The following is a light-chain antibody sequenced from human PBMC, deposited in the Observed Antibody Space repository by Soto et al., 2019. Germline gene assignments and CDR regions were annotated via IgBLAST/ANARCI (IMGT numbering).Light chain of an antibody. CDR2: DAS. V-gene: IGKV3-11*01. CDR1: QSVSSY. Sequence: EIVLTQSPATLSLSPGERATLSCRASQSVSSYLAWYQQKPGQAPRLLIYDASNRATGIPARFSGSGSGTDFTRTISSLEPEDFAVSYCQQRSNWPLTFGGGTKVDIK. J-gene: IGKJ4*01. CDR3: QQRSNWPLT.